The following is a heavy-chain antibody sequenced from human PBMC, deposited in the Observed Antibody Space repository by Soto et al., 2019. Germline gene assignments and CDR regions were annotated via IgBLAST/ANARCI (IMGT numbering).Heavy chain of an antibody. CDR2: IYYSGST. CDR3: ASYLGDSNLYGMDV. J-gene: IGHJ6*02. D-gene: IGHD3-16*01. CDR1: GGSISSYY. V-gene: IGHV4-59*08. Sequence: SETLSLTCTVSGGSISSYYWSWIRQPPGKGLEWIGYIYYSGSTNYNPSLKSRVTISVDTSKNQFSLKLGSVTAADTAVYYCASYLGDSNLYGMDVWGQGTTVT.